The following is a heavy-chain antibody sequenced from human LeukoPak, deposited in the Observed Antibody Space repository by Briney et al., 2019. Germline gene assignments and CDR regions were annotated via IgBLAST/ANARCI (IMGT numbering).Heavy chain of an antibody. CDR3: ARDFGRTSDWQPRLYYGMDV. CDR2: IGAGGTFT. Sequence: GGSLRLSCTASGFTFSSYAMNWVRQAPGKGLEWVSGIGAGGTFTYYADSVKGRFTISRDNSRNTLYLQMNSLRAEDTAVYHCARDFGRTSDWQPRLYYGMDVWGQGTTVTVSS. CDR1: GFTFSSYA. J-gene: IGHJ6*02. V-gene: IGHV3-23*01. D-gene: IGHD2-2*01.